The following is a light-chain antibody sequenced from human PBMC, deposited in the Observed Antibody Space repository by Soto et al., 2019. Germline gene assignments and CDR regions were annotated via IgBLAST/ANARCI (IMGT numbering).Light chain of an antibody. CDR1: QGISDY. CDR3: QQLRSYPLS. Sequence: DIQLTQSPSFLSAPVGDRVTITCRATQGISDYLAWYQQEPGKAPKVLIYITSTLQSGVPSRFSGSGSGTEFTLTISSLQPEDSATYYCQQLRSYPLSFGGGTKVEI. CDR2: ITS. J-gene: IGKJ4*01. V-gene: IGKV1-9*01.